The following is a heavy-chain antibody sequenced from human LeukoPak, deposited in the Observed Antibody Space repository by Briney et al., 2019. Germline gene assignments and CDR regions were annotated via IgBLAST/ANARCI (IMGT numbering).Heavy chain of an antibody. CDR2: IYPGDSDT. V-gene: IGHV5-51*01. CDR3: ARLDDTSGYYSYFDY. D-gene: IGHD3-22*01. Sequence: GESLKISCKGSGYNFTNYWIGWVRQMPGKGLGWMGIIYPGDSDTRYSPSFQGQVTISADKSISTAYLQWSSLKASDTAVYYCARLDDTSGYYSYFDYWGQGTLVTVSS. CDR1: GYNFTNYW. J-gene: IGHJ4*02.